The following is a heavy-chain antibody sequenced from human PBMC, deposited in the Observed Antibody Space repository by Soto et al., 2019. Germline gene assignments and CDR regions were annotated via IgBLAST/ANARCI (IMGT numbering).Heavy chain of an antibody. CDR1: GHTFSGYY. V-gene: IGHV1-2*02. Sequence: ASVKVSCKASGHTFSGYYVHWVRQAPGQGLEWMGWVNPNSGGTHYAQKFQGRVSMTRDTSLSAVYMELRSLRRDDMAVYFCASDYVGDDLTATTGELGRLWGQGTLLTVSS. J-gene: IGHJ4*02. D-gene: IGHD3-16*01. CDR2: VNPNSGGT. CDR3: ASDYVGDDLTATTGELGRL.